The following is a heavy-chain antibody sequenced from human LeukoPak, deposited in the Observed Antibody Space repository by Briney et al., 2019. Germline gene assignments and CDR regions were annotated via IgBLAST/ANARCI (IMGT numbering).Heavy chain of an antibody. CDR2: ISYDGSNK. CDR3: AKDGVLRLYYFDY. CDR1: GFTFSSYG. V-gene: IGHV3-30*18. J-gene: IGHJ4*02. Sequence: GGSLRLSCAASGFTFSSYGMHWVRQAPGKGLEWVAVISYDGSNKYYADSVKGRFTISRDNSKNTLYLQMNSLRAEDTAVYYRAKDGVLRLYYFDYWGQGTLVTVSS. D-gene: IGHD2/OR15-2a*01.